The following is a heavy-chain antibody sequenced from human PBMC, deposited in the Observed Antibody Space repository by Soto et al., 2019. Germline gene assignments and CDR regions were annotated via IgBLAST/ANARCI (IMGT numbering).Heavy chain of an antibody. CDR2: IYYSGST. D-gene: IGHD3-10*01. J-gene: IGHJ6*02. CDR3: ASEMITMVRGVKTNYYGMDV. CDR1: GGSISSSSYY. V-gene: IGHV4-39*01. Sequence: SETLSLTCTVSGGSISSSSYYWGWIRQPPGKGLEWIGSIYYSGSTYYNPSLKNQVTISVDTSKNQFSLKLSSVTAADTAVYYCASEMITMVRGVKTNYYGMDVWGQGTTVTVSS.